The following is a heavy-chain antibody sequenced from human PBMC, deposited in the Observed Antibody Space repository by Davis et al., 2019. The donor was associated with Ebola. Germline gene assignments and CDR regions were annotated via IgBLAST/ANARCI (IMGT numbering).Heavy chain of an antibody. Sequence: SETLSLTCTVSGGSISSYYWSWIRQPPGKGLEWIGSVFYTGSTYYNPSLKRRVTTSVDTSKNQFSLKLSSVTAADTAVYYCARAPTIYYYYGMDVWGQGTTVTVSS. V-gene: IGHV4-59*12. CDR3: ARAPTIYYYYGMDV. J-gene: IGHJ6*02. CDR1: GGSISSYY. D-gene: IGHD2-2*01. CDR2: VFYTGST.